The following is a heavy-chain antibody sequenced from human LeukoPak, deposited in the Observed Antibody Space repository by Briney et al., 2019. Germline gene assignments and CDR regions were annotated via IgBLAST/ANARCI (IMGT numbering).Heavy chain of an antibody. Sequence: GGSLTLSCLPSGFTLSGNYMSWVRQAPGKGLEGVAVIYRGGSTYYPESVKGRFTISGDNSKNTLYLQRSSLRAEDTAVYYCARGLGSGRGWFFDYWGQGTLVTVSS. CDR1: GFTLSGNY. CDR2: IYRGGST. V-gene: IGHV3-66*02. D-gene: IGHD6-19*01. CDR3: ARGLGSGRGWFFDY. J-gene: IGHJ4*02.